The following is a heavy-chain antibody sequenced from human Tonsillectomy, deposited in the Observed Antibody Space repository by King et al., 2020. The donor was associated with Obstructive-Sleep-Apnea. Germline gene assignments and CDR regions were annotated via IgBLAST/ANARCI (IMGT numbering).Heavy chain of an antibody. V-gene: IGHV3-64D*09. CDR1: GFTFSDYA. J-gene: IGHJ4*02. CDR3: VKDPRRDRYNWLDN. Sequence: VQLVESGGGLVQPGGSLRLSCSGSGFTFSDYAMHWVRQAPGKGLEYVSSLSYNGNTIYHADSVKGRFTISRDNSKNTLYLQMSSLRAADTAVYYCVKDPRRDRYNWLDNWGQGTRVTASS. CDR2: LSYNGNTI. D-gene: IGHD5-24*01.